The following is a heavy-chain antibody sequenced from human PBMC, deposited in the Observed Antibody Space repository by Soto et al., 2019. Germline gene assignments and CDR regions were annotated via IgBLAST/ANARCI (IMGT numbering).Heavy chain of an antibody. Sequence: EVQLLESGGGLVQPGGSLRLSCAASGFTFSSYAMSWVRQAPGKGLEWVSAISGSGGSTYYADSVKGRFTISRDNSKNTLYLQMNSLRAEDTAVYYCAKDIMGIAVAGPYDAFDIWGQGTMVTVSS. V-gene: IGHV3-23*01. CDR1: GFTFSSYA. CDR2: ISGSGGST. D-gene: IGHD6-19*01. CDR3: AKDIMGIAVAGPYDAFDI. J-gene: IGHJ3*02.